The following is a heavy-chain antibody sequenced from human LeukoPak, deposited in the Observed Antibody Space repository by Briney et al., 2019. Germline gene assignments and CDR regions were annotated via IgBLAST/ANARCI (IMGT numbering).Heavy chain of an antibody. D-gene: IGHD1-20*01. Sequence: ASVKVSCKASGGTFSSSAISWVRQAPGQGLEWMGWISANNGDTDYAQSLQGRVTLTTDTSTNTAYMELRSLRSDDTAVYYCARDIAITNFDYWGQGTLVTVSS. CDR2: ISANNGDT. CDR1: GGTFSSSA. CDR3: ARDIAITNFDY. V-gene: IGHV1-18*01. J-gene: IGHJ4*02.